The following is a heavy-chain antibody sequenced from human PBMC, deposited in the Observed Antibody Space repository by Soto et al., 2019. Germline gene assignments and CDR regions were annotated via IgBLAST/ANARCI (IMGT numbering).Heavy chain of an antibody. Sequence: QVQLVQSGAEVKKPGASVKVSCKDSGYTFTSYGISWVRQAPGQGLEWMGWISAYNGNTNYALKLQGRVTMTTDTSTSTAYMELRSLSSDDTAGYYCASADYDMLTGYHRFDYWGQGTLVTVSS. J-gene: IGHJ4*02. CDR2: ISAYNGNT. CDR3: ASADYDMLTGYHRFDY. V-gene: IGHV1-18*01. D-gene: IGHD3-9*01. CDR1: GYTFTSYG.